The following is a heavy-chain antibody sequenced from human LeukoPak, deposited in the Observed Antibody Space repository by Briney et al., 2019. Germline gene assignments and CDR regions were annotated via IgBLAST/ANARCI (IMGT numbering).Heavy chain of an antibody. CDR3: ARSSGWDSFDF. CDR1: GFTVSSNY. CDR2: IYSGGST. D-gene: IGHD6-19*01. V-gene: IGHV3-53*01. Sequence: GGSLRLSCVVSGFTVSSNYMNWVRQAPGKGLEWVSVIYSGGSTYYADSVKGRFTISRDNSKNTLYLQMNTLRAEDTAVYYCARSSGWDSFDFWGQGTLVTVSS. J-gene: IGHJ4*02.